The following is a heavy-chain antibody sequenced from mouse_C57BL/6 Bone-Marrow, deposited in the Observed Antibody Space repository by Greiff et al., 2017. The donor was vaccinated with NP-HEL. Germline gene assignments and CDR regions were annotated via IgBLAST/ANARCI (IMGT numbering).Heavy chain of an antibody. V-gene: IGHV1-64*01. J-gene: IGHJ1*03. CDR2: IHPNSGST. CDR3: AHVRTDYWYFDV. Sequence: QVQLQQPGAELVKPGASVKLSCKASGYTFTSYWMHWVKQRPGQGLEWIGMIHPNSGSTNYNEKFKSKATLTVDKSSSPAYMQLSSLTSEDSAVYYCAHVRTDYWYFDVWGTGTTVTVSS. CDR1: GYTFTSYW.